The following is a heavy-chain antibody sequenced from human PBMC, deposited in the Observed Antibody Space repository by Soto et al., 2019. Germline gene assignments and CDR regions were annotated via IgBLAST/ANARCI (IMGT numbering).Heavy chain of an antibody. V-gene: IGHV3-48*01. CDR1: GFTFRSYN. CDR2: ISSSSNSI. Sequence: EVQLVESGGGLVQPGGSLGLSCAASGFTFRSYNMNWVRQAPGKGLELVSYISSSSNSIYYADSVKGRFTISRDNAKNSLYLQMNSLRAEDTAVYYCAREGSFGSSSWYDYWGQGTLVTVSS. J-gene: IGHJ4*02. CDR3: AREGSFGSSSWYDY. D-gene: IGHD6-13*01.